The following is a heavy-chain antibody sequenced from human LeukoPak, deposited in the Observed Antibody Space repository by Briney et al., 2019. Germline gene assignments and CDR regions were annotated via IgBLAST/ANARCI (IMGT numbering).Heavy chain of an antibody. CDR3: ATGQWLILYY. V-gene: IGHV3-15*01. J-gene: IGHJ4*02. Sequence: KPGGSLRLSCAVSGFTFSNAWMSWVRQAPGKGLEWVGRIKSKTDGGTTDYAAPVKGRFTISRDDSKNTLYLQMNSLKTEDTAVYFCATGQWLILYYWGQGTLVTVPS. D-gene: IGHD6-19*01. CDR1: GFTFSNAW. CDR2: IKSKTDGGTT.